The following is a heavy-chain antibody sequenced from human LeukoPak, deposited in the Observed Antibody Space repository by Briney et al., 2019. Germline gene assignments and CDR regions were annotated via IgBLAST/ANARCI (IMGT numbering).Heavy chain of an antibody. CDR2: INPNSGGT. Sequence: ASVKVSCKASGYTFTGYYMHWVRQAPGQGLEWVGWINPNSGGTNYAQKFQGRVTMTRDTSISTAYMELSRLRSDDTAVYYCARVYDFYYYMDVWGKGTTVTVSS. D-gene: IGHD5/OR15-5a*01. V-gene: IGHV1-2*02. CDR1: GYTFTGYY. CDR3: ARVYDFYYYMDV. J-gene: IGHJ6*03.